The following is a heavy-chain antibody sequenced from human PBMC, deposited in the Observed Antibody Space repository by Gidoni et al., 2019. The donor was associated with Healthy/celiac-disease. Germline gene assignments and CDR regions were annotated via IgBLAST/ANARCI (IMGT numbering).Heavy chain of an antibody. V-gene: IGHV3-30*18. J-gene: IGHJ4*02. CDR1: GFTFSSYG. CDR2: ISYDGSNK. CDR3: AKGRRLGYCSGGSCPYGDY. Sequence: QVQLVESGGGVVQPGRSLRLSCAASGFTFSSYGMHWVRQAPGKGLEWVAVISYDGSNKYYADSVKGRFTISRDNSKNTLYLQMNSLRAEDTAVYYCAKGRRLGYCSGGSCPYGDYWGQGTLVTVSS. D-gene: IGHD2-15*01.